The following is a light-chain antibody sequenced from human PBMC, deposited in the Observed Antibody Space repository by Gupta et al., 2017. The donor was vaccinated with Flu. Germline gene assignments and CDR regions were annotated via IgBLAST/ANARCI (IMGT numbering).Light chain of an antibody. V-gene: IGKV3-15*01. CDR2: GSS. CDR1: RSISNN. CDR3: PQIKDWPTIT. Sequence: EIVMTQSPATLSLSPGDRATLSCRASRSISNNLAWYQQRAGQAPRLVIYGSSSRPTGVPARFSGSGYGTDFILTISSRQSEDFATYSCPQIKDWPTITFGQGTLLEIK. J-gene: IGKJ5*01.